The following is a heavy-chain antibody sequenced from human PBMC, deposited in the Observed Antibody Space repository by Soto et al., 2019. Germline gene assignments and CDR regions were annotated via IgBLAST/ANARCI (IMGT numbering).Heavy chain of an antibody. J-gene: IGHJ4*02. CDR1: GFTFSGSA. V-gene: IGHV3-73*01. CDR2: IRSKANSYAT. Sequence: EVQLVESGGGLVQPGGSLKLSCAASGFTFSGSAMHWVRQASGKGLEWVGRIRSKANSYATAYAASVKGRFTISRDDSKNTAYLQMNSLKPEDTAVYYCTSLAVAKTIDYWGQGTLVTVSS. CDR3: TSLAVAKTIDY. D-gene: IGHD6-19*01.